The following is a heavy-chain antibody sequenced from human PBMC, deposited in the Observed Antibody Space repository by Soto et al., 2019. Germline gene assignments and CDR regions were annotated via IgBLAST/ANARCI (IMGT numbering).Heavy chain of an antibody. CDR3: ARGMTPPGAPAWYYFDS. V-gene: IGHV4-4*07. J-gene: IGHJ4*02. D-gene: IGHD2-8*02. CDR2: FSLSVTT. CDR1: GASITGSFF. Sequence: SETLSLTCTVSGASITGSFFWSWIRQPAGKGLEWIGRFSLSVTTNYNPSLRSRVTMSADVSKNQFSLRLTSVTAADTALYYCARGMTPPGAPAWYYFDSWGQGPMITV.